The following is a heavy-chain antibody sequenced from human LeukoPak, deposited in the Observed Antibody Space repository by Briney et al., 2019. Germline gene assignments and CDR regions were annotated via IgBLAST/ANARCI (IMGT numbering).Heavy chain of an antibody. CDR3: VREAGPLD. CDR2: VNPNTGGT. V-gene: IGHV1-2*02. CDR1: GYTFTGYY. J-gene: IGHJ4*02. Sequence: ASVKISCKASGYTFTGYYINWVRQAPGQAPEWVGWVNPNTGGTRYTQKFQGRVTMTRDTSITTAFMELRGLTFDDTAVFYCVREAGPLDWGQGTLVTVSS.